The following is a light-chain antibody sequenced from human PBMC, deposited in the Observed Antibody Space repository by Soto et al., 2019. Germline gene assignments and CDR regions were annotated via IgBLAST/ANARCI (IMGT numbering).Light chain of an antibody. Sequence: VEMTQSPSSLSASVGDSVSITCRASQSVSTWLNWYQQKQGKAPKLLIYATSNLQSGVPLRFTSRGSGTDFTLTISSLQTEDFATYYCPQTYRSPQTFGRGTTVEIK. CDR2: ATS. CDR3: PQTYRSPQT. CDR1: QSVSTW. V-gene: IGKV1-39*01. J-gene: IGKJ4*02.